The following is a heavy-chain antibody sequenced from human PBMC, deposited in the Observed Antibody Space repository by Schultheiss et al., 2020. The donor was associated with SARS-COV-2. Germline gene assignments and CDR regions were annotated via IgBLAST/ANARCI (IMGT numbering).Heavy chain of an antibody. V-gene: IGHV1-8*02. CDR2: MNPNSGNT. Sequence: ASVKVSCKASGYTFTGYYMHWVRQAPVQGLEWMGWMNPNSGNTGYAQKFQGRVTMTRNTSISTAYMELSSLRSEDTAVYYCARGRWDDFWSGYQDPTPYYGMDVWGQGTTVTVSS. J-gene: IGHJ6*02. D-gene: IGHD3-3*01. CDR3: ARGRWDDFWSGYQDPTPYYGMDV. CDR1: GYTFTGYY.